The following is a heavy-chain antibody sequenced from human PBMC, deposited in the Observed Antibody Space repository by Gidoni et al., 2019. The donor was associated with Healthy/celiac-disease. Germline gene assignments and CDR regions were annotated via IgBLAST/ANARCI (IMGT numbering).Heavy chain of an antibody. V-gene: IGHV1-46*01. CDR2: INPSGGST. D-gene: IGHD3-3*01. CDR1: GYTFTSYY. CDR3: AVGVYDSVNYYGMDV. J-gene: IGHJ6*02. Sequence: QVQLVQSGAEVKKPGASVKVSCKASGYTFTSYYMHWVRQAPGQGLEWMGIINPSGGSTSYAQKFQGRVSMTRDTSTSTVYMELSSLRSEDTAVYYCAVGVYDSVNYYGMDVWGQGTTVTVSS.